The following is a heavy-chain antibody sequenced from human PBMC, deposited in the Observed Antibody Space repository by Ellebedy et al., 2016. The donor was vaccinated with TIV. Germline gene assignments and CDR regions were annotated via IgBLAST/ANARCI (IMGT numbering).Heavy chain of an antibody. V-gene: IGHV3-48*01. D-gene: IGHD4-23*01. CDR2: ISGSSSRI. Sequence: GESLKISCAASGFTFSSYNMNWVRQAPGKGLEWVSYISGSSSRIYYADSVKGRFTISRDNSKNTLYLQMNNLRAEDTAVYYWARDPVGVGPAFDIWGQGTMVTVSS. J-gene: IGHJ3*02. CDR1: GFTFSSYN. CDR3: ARDPVGVGPAFDI.